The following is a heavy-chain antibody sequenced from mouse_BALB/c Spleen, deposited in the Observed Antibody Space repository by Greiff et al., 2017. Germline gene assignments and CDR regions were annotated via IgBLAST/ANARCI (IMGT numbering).Heavy chain of an antibody. CDR1: GFSLTSYG. CDR2: IWAGGST. D-gene: IGHD2-1*01. V-gene: IGHV2-9*02. J-gene: IGHJ4*01. CDR3: ARANYGNYDAMDY. Sequence: VQLVESGPGLVAPSQSLSITCTVSGFSLTSYGVHWVRQPPGKGLEWLGVIWAGGSTNYNSALMSRLSISKDNSKSQVFLKMNSLQTDDTAMYYCARANYGNYDAMDYWGQGTSVTVSS.